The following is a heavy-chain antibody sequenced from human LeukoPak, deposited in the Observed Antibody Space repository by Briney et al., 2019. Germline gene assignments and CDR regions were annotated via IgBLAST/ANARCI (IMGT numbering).Heavy chain of an antibody. CDR1: GGTFSSYA. J-gene: IGHJ4*02. D-gene: IGHD5-18*01. V-gene: IGHV1-69*05. CDR3: ARDWGGDTAMANFDY. CDR2: IIPLFGTA. Sequence: SVKVSCKASGGTFSSYAISWVRQAPGQGLEWMGRIIPLFGTANYAQKFQGRVTITTDESTSTAYMELSSLRSEDTAVYYCARDWGGDTAMANFDYWGQGTLVTVSS.